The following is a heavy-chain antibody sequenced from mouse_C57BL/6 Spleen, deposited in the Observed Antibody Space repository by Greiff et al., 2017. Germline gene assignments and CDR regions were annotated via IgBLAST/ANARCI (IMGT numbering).Heavy chain of an antibody. CDR1: GYTFTSYW. CDR2: IDPSDSET. J-gene: IGHJ2*01. Sequence: VKLQQPGAELVRPGSSVKLSCKASGYTFTSYWMHWVKQRPIQGLEWIGNIDPSDSETHYNQKIKDKATVTVDKSSSPAYMLLSSLTSEVSAVYYCARVEDYALYYFDYWGQGTTLTVSS. CDR3: ARVEDYALYYFDY. V-gene: IGHV1-52*01. D-gene: IGHD2-4*01.